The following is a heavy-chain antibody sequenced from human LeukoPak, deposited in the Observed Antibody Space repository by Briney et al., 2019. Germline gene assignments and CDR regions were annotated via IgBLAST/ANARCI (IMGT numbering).Heavy chain of an antibody. V-gene: IGHV1-24*01. CDR2: FDPEDGET. J-gene: IGHJ4*02. CDR1: GYTLTELS. CDR3: ASSWRIQRLQSTFDY. D-gene: IGHD5-18*01. Sequence: ASVKVSCKVSGYTLTELSMHWVRQAPGKGLEWMGGFDPEDGETIYAQKFQGRVTMTEDTSTDTAYMELSSLRSEDTAVYYCASSWRIQRLQSTFDYWGQGTLVTVSS.